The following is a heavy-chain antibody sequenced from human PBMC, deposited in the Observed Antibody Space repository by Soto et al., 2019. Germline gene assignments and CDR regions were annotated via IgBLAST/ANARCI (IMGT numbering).Heavy chain of an antibody. CDR1: GFTFSSYG. V-gene: IGHV3-30*18. D-gene: IGHD6-13*01. CDR3: AKDRIAARRYYYGMDV. J-gene: IGHJ6*02. Sequence: PGGSLRLSCAASGFTFSSYGMHWVRQAPGKGLEWVAVISYDGSNKYYADSVKGRFTISRDNSKNTLYLQMNSLRAEDTAVYYCAKDRIAARRYYYGMDVWGQGTTVTVSS. CDR2: ISYDGSNK.